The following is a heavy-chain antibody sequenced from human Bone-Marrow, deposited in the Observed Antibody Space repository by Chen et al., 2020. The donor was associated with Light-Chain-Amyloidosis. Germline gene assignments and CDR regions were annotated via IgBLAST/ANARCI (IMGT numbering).Heavy chain of an antibody. CDR3: ARVLQVVVAAADAFDI. Sequence: QVQLVQSGAEVKKPGASVKVSCKASGYTFTGYYMHWVRQAPGQGLEWMGWINPNRGGTNYAQKFQGRVTMTRDTSISTAYMELSRLRSDDTAVYSCARVLQVVVAAADAFDIWGQGTMVTVSS. J-gene: IGHJ3*02. D-gene: IGHD2-15*01. V-gene: IGHV1-2*02. CDR2: INPNRGGT. CDR1: GYTFTGYY.